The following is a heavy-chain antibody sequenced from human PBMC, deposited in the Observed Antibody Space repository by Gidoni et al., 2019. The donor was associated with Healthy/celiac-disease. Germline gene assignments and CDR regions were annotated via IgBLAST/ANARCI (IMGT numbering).Heavy chain of an antibody. V-gene: IGHV4-38-2*02. Sequence: QVQLQESGPGLVKPSETLSLTCTVSGYSISSGYYWGWIRQPPGKGLEWIGSIYHSGSTYYNPSLKSRVTISVDTSKNQFSLKLSSVTAADTAVYYCARGIGSNPTGFDPWGQGTLVTVSS. CDR3: ARGIGSNPTGFDP. J-gene: IGHJ5*02. CDR1: GYSISSGYY. D-gene: IGHD3-10*01. CDR2: IYHSGST.